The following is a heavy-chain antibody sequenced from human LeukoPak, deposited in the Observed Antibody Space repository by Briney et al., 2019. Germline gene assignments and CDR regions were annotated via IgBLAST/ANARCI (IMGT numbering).Heavy chain of an antibody. CDR3: AKGGYSYGYLTFDY. Sequence: PGGSLRLSCAASGFTFSSYGMSWVRQAPGKGLEWVSAISGSGGSTYYADSVKGRFTISRDNSKNTLYLQMNSLRAEDTAVYYCAKGGYSYGYLTFDYWGQGTLVTVSS. D-gene: IGHD5-18*01. CDR1: GFTFSSYG. CDR2: ISGSGGST. J-gene: IGHJ4*02. V-gene: IGHV3-23*01.